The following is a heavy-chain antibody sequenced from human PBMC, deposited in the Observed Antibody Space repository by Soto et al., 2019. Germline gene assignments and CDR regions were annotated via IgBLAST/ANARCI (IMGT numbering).Heavy chain of an antibody. J-gene: IGHJ4*02. CDR3: ARGRRLYYYDSSGYYQYY. Sequence: GGSLRLSCAASGFTFSSYAMHWVRQAPGKGLEWVAVISYDGSNKYNAESVKGRFTISRDNSKNTLYLKMNSQRAEDTAVYYCARGRRLYYYDSSGYYQYYWGQGT. V-gene: IGHV3-30-3*01. D-gene: IGHD3-22*01. CDR2: ISYDGSNK. CDR1: GFTFSSYA.